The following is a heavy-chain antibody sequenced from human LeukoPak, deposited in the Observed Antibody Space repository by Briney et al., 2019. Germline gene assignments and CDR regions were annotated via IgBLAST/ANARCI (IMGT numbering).Heavy chain of an antibody. CDR1: GGSISSSSYY. CDR3: AREGGSGSYSDYYYYYYYMDV. D-gene: IGHD3-10*01. CDR2: IYYSGST. Sequence: SETLSLTCTVSGGSISSSSYYWGWIRQPPGKGLEWIGSIYYSGSTYYNPSLKSRVTISVDTSKNQFSLKLSSVTAADTAVYYCAREGGSGSYSDYYYYYYYMDVWGKGTTVTVSS. J-gene: IGHJ6*03. V-gene: IGHV4-39*07.